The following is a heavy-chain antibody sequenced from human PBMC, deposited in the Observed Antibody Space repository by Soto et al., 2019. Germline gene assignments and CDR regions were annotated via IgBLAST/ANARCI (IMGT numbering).Heavy chain of an antibody. Sequence: QVQLVESGGGVVQPGRSLRLSCAASGFTFISYAMHWVRQAPGKGLEWVAVISFDGSTEYYADSVKGRFTISRDNSKNTVYLQTNSLRSEDTAVYYCARSRHGSGSYTHFYYGLDVWGQGTTVTVSS. CDR1: GFTFISYA. J-gene: IGHJ6*02. CDR2: ISFDGSTE. CDR3: ARSRHGSGSYTHFYYGLDV. D-gene: IGHD3-10*01. V-gene: IGHV3-30-3*01.